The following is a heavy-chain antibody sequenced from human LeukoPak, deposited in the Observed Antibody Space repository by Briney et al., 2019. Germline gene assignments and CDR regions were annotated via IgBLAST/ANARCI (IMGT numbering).Heavy chain of an antibody. D-gene: IGHD3-16*02. V-gene: IGHV1-18*01. CDR1: GYTFISYG. CDR2: ISAYNGNT. CDR3: ARGGRSPYDYVWGSYRSFDY. J-gene: IGHJ4*02. Sequence: GASVKVSCKASGYTFISYGISWVRQAPGQGLEWKGWISAYNGNTNYAQKLQGRVTMTTDTSTSTAYMELRSLRSDDTAVYYCARGGRSPYDYVWGSYRSFDYWGQGTLVTVSS.